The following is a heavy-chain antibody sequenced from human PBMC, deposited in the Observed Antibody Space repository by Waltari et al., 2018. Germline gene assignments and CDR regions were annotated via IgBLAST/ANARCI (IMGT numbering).Heavy chain of an antibody. V-gene: IGHV3-23*01. CDR2: LSGSGAST. CDR1: GFTFNIYS. J-gene: IGHJ4*02. CDR3: AKSPTYSGNSYYFDY. Sequence: EMQLLGSGGGLVQPGGSLRLSCAASGFTFNIYSMQWVRRVPGRGLGWVSCLSGSGASTYYADSVKGRFTISRDNSKNILYLQMNSLRIDDTALYYCAKSPTYSGNSYYFDYWGQGSLVTVSS. D-gene: IGHD1-26*01.